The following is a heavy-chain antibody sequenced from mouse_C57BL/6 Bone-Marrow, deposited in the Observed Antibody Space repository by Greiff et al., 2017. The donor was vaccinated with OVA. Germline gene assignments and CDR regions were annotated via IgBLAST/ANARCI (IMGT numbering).Heavy chain of an antibody. V-gene: IGHV1-19*01. CDR2: INPYNGGT. CDR3: ARWGYYGRGFAY. D-gene: IGHD1-2*01. J-gene: IGHJ3*01. CDR1: GYTFTDYY. Sequence: EVKLVESGPVLVKPGASVKMSCKASGYTFTDYYMNWVKQSHGKSLEWIGVINPYNGGTSYNQKFKGKATLTVDKSSSTAYMELNSLTSEDSAVYYCARWGYYGRGFAYWGQGTLVTVSA.